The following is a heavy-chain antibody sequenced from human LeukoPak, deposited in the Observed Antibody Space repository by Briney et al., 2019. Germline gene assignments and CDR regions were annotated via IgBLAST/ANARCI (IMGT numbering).Heavy chain of an antibody. V-gene: IGHV3-23*01. Sequence: GRSLRLSCAASGFTFSSYAVSSARHGPGKGLGWVSGISVSGASTYYADTVKGRFTISRGNSKNTLYLQMNSLRAEDTAVHYCAKMPVSYSSGWSNFDYWGQGTLVTVSS. CDR3: AKMPVSYSSGWSNFDY. D-gene: IGHD6-19*01. CDR1: GFTFSSYA. J-gene: IGHJ4*02. CDR2: ISVSGAST.